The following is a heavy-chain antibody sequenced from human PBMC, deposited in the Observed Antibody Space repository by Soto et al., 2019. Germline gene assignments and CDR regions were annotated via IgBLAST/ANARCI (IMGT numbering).Heavy chain of an antibody. J-gene: IGHJ4*02. V-gene: IGHV3-74*01. CDR3: AISLIAETTVAY. D-gene: IGHD1-1*01. CDR2: INSDGSST. CDR1: GFTFSSYW. Sequence: VGSLRLSCAASGFTFSSYWMHWVRQAPGKGLVWVSRINSDGSSTSYAESVKGRFSISRDNAENTLQLQMSSLRAEDTALYYCAISLIAETTVAYWGPGTQVNVSS.